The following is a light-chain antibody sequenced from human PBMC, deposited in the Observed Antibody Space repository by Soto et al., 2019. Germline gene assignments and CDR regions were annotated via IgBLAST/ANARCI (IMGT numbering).Light chain of an antibody. CDR1: QSVSSY. J-gene: IGKJ1*01. V-gene: IGKV3-11*01. CDR2: DAS. Sequence: EIVLTQSPATLSLSPGERATLSCRASQSVSSYLAWYQQKPGQAPRLLIYDASNMSTGIPARFSGSGSGTDFTLTISSLEPEDFAVYYCQQGCNWPWTFGQGTKVEIK. CDR3: QQGCNWPWT.